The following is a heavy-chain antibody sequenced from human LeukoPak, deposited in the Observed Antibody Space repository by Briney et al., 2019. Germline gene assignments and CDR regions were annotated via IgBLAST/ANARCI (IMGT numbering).Heavy chain of an antibody. Sequence: TGGSLRLSCAASGFTFSNYVMSWVRQAPGKGLEWVSGISGSGDSTYYADSVKGRFTISRDNSKNTLYLQMNSLRAEDTAVYYCAKDPDKIQLWFYFDYWGQGTLVTVSS. CDR2: ISGSGDST. CDR3: AKDPDKIQLWFYFDY. V-gene: IGHV3-23*01. J-gene: IGHJ4*02. D-gene: IGHD5-18*01. CDR1: GFTFSNYV.